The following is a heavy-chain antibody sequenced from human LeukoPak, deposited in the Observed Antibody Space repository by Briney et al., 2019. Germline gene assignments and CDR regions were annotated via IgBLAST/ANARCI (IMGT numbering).Heavy chain of an antibody. CDR1: GFTFSTSE. CDR2: ISSSGSSI. CDR3: ARDWYDNTDAFDI. V-gene: IGHV3-48*03. Sequence: GGSLRLSCAASGFTFSTSEMNWVRQAPGKGLEWVSYISSSGSSIYYADSVKGRFTISRDNAKNSLYLQMNSLRAEDTAVYYCARDWYDNTDAFDIWGQGTMVTVSS. J-gene: IGHJ3*02. D-gene: IGHD3-9*01.